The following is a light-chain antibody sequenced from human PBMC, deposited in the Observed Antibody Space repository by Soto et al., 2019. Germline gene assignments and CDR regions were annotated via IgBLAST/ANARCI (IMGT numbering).Light chain of an antibody. Sequence: QSVLSQPPSASGTPGQRVTISCSGSRSNIGSKYVYWYQQLPGTAPKLLIYRNNERPLGVPDRFSGSKSGTSASLAISGLQSEDEGDYFCAAWDDSLNGPVFGGGTQLTVL. CDR2: RNN. CDR1: RSNIGSKY. V-gene: IGLV1-47*01. J-gene: IGLJ3*02. CDR3: AAWDDSLNGPV.